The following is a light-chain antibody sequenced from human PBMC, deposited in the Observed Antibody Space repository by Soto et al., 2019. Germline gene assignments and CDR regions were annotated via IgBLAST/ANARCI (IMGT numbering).Light chain of an antibody. CDR1: QSVSSSY. V-gene: IGKV3-20*01. Sequence: EIVLTHSPATLSLSPGERATLSFSAIQSVSSSYLAWYQQKPGQAPRLLIYGASSRATGIPDRFSGSGSGTDFTLTIRRLEPEDFAVYYCQQYGSSPLINFGQGTRLEI. CDR3: QQYGSSPLIN. CDR2: GAS. J-gene: IGKJ5*01.